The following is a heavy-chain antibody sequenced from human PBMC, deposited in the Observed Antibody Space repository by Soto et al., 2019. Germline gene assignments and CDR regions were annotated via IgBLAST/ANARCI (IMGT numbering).Heavy chain of an antibody. Sequence: PSETLSLTCSVSGDAIINSGNYLCCIRGPPWNGLEWIGTMDYSGDTSYNPSLRSRVTISADTSKNQFSLRLSSVSVADTAVYYCARRPPLYASESSRFDIWGQGALVTVSS. D-gene: IGHD3-10*01. J-gene: IGHJ4*02. V-gene: IGHV4-39*01. CDR1: GDAIINSGNY. CDR2: MDYSGDT. CDR3: ARRPPLYASESSRFDI.